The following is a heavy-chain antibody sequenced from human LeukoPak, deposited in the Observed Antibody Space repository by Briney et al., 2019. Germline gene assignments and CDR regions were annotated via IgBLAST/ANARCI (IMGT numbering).Heavy chain of an antibody. CDR1: GFTFSSYA. D-gene: IGHD6-13*01. CDR3: ARPPSEAPGYSSSWYVLSY. Sequence: GGSLRLSCAASGFTFSSYAMHWVRQAPGKGLEWVTFIRYDGSNKYYADSVKGRFTISRDNSKNTLYLQMNSLRAEDTAVYYCARPPSEAPGYSSSWYVLSYWGQGTLVTVSS. CDR2: IRYDGSNK. J-gene: IGHJ4*02. V-gene: IGHV3-30*02.